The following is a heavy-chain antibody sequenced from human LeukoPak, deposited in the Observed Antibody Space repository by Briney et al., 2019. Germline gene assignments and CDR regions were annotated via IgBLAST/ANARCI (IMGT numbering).Heavy chain of an antibody. CDR3: ARHSADCTGSSCYLFDP. V-gene: IGHV4-59*08. J-gene: IGHJ5*02. CDR2: IYYSGST. Sequence: SETLSLTCTVSGDSISRYYWSWIRQPPGKGLEWIGYIYYSGSTNYIPSLKRRVTISVDTSKNQFSLKLSSVTAADTAVYYCARHSADCTGSSCYLFDPWGQGTLVTVSS. D-gene: IGHD2-2*01. CDR1: GDSISRYY.